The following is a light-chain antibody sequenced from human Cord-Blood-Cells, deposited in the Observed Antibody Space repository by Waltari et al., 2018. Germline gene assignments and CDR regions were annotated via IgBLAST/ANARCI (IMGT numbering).Light chain of an antibody. J-gene: IGKJ1*01. V-gene: IGKV1-8*01. CDR2: ASS. CDR1: QGISSY. CDR3: QTYYSYPWT. Sequence: AIRMTQPPSSFSASTGDRVPIAYRARQGISSYLAWYQQKPGKAPKLLIYASSALQSVVPSRFSGSGSGTDFTLAISCLHSEDFAIYCCQTYYSYPWTFGQGTKVDIK.